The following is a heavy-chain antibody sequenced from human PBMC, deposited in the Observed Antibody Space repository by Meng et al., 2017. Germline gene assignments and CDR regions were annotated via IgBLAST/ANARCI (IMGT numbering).Heavy chain of an antibody. V-gene: IGHV3-30*01. J-gene: IGHJ4*02. Sequence: VHLVEAVGDLGKPGGSLRLSCAASGFTFSSYAMHWVRQAPGKGLEWVAVISYDGSNKYYADSVKGRFTISRDNSKNTLYLQMNSLRAEDTAVYYCARGSRDGYNYCFDYWGQGTLVTVSS. D-gene: IGHD5-24*01. CDR2: ISYDGSNK. CDR3: ARGSRDGYNYCFDY. CDR1: GFTFSSYA.